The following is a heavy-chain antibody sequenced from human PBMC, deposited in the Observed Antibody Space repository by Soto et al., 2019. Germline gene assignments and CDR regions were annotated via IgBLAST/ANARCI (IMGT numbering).Heavy chain of an antibody. Sequence: SETLSLTCSVSGGPISSYYWSWIRQPPGKGLEWIGYLYSGGITNYNPSLSSRVTISVDTSKSQFSLKLSSVTAADTAVYFCAAERGGNLVYWGPGSLVTVSS. J-gene: IGHJ4*02. CDR2: LYSGGIT. CDR3: AAERGGNLVY. V-gene: IGHV4-59*01. CDR1: GGPISSYY. D-gene: IGHD3-16*01.